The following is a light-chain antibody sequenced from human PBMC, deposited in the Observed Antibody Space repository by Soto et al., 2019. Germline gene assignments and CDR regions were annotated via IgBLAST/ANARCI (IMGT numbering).Light chain of an antibody. CDR2: WAS. V-gene: IGKV4-1*01. Sequence: DIVMTQSPDSLAVSLGERATLNCKSSQSVLYSLNNRNHLAWYQKKPGQPPRLLVYWASTRESGVPDQFSGSGSWTDFSLTISSLQAEDVAFYYCQQYYRSPLSFGGGTRVAIK. CDR3: QQYYRSPLS. J-gene: IGKJ4*01. CDR1: QSVLYSLNNRNH.